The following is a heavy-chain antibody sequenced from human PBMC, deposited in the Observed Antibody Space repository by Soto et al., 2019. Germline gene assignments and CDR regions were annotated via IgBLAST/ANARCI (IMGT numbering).Heavy chain of an antibody. V-gene: IGHV4-31*03. Sequence: SETLSLTCTVSGGSISSGGYYWSWIRQHPGKGLEWIGYIYYSGSTYYNPSLKSRVTISVDTSKNQFSLKLSSVTAADTAVYYCARGYSSSWYVWFDPWGQGTLVTSPQ. CDR2: IYYSGST. J-gene: IGHJ5*02. CDR1: GGSISSGGYY. CDR3: ARGYSSSWYVWFDP. D-gene: IGHD6-13*01.